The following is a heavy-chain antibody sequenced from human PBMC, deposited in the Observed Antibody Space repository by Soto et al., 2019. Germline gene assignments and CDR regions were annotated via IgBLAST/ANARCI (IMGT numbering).Heavy chain of an antibody. CDR2: IYPSDSYT. J-gene: IGHJ4*02. CDR3: ARLQAAAGDNDLTFDY. CDR1: GYSFTKYW. V-gene: IGHV5-10-1*01. D-gene: IGHD6-13*01. Sequence: PGESLKISCKGSGYSFTKYWIGWVRQMPGKGLEWMGIIYPSDSYTNYSPSFQGHVTISADKSISTAYLQWSSLKASDTAMYYCARLQAAAGDNDLTFDYWGQGTLVTVSS.